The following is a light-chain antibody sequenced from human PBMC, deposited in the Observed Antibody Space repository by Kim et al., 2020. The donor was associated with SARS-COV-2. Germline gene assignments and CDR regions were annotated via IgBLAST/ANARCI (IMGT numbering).Light chain of an antibody. CDR3: MQALQTPYT. V-gene: IGKV2-28*01. CDR2: LGS. J-gene: IGKJ2*01. Sequence: EPASISCRSSQILLHSNGYNYLDWYLQKPGQSPQLLIYLGSNRASGVPDRFSGSGSGTDFTLKISRVEAEDVGVYYCMQALQTPYTFGQVTKLEI. CDR1: QILLHSNGYNY.